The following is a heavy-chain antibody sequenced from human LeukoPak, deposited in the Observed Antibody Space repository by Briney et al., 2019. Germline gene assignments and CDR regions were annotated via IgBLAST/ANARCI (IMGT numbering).Heavy chain of an antibody. CDR1: GYTFTSYD. V-gene: IGHV1-8*03. D-gene: IGHD3-22*01. J-gene: IGHJ6*03. Sequence: ASVKVSCKASGYTFTSYDINWVRQATGQGLEWMGWMNPNSGNTGYAQKFQGRVTITRNTSISTAYMELSSLRSEDTAVYYCARGRGSGSGYYLLQLGYYYYMDVWGKGTTVTVSS. CDR2: MNPNSGNT. CDR3: ARGRGSGSGYYLLQLGYYYYMDV.